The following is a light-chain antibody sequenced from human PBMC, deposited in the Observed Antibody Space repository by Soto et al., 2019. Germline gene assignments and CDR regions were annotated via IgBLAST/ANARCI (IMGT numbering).Light chain of an antibody. CDR1: SGDIGAFNH. J-gene: IGLJ3*02. V-gene: IGLV2-14*01. CDR2: EVA. Sequence: QSALTQPASVTGSPGQSITISCTGTSGDIGAFNHVSWYQQFPGTAPKLIIYEVANRPSGVSDRSSGSRSGNTASLTISGLQPEDEADYYCASYTIKKSWVFGGGTKVTVL. CDR3: ASYTIKKSWV.